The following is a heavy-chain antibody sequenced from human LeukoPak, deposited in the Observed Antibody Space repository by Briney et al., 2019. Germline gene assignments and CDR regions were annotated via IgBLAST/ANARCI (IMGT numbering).Heavy chain of an antibody. V-gene: IGHV4-59*01. CDR1: GGSISSYY. J-gene: IGHJ6*03. CDR2: IYYSGST. Sequence: SETLSLTCTVSGGSISSYYWSWIRQPPGKGLEWIGYIYYSGSTNYNPSLKSRVTISVDTSKNQFSLKLSSVTAADTAVYYCARVSGSCSGGSCYDYFYYMDVWGKGTTVTVSS. CDR3: ARVSGSCSGGSCYDYFYYMDV. D-gene: IGHD2-15*01.